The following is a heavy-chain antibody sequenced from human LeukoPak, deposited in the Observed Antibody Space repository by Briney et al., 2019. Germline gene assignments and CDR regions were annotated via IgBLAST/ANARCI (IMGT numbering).Heavy chain of an antibody. CDR3: ARHTPIVVLVGASRGYFDY. V-gene: IGHV4-34*01. Sequence: SETRSLTCAVYGGSFSGYYWSWIRQPPGKGLGWIGEINHSGSTNYNPSLKSRVTISVDTSKNQFSLKLISVTAADAAVYYCARHTPIVVLVGASRGYFDYWGLGTLVTVSS. CDR1: GGSFSGYY. D-gene: IGHD2-15*01. CDR2: INHSGST. J-gene: IGHJ4*02.